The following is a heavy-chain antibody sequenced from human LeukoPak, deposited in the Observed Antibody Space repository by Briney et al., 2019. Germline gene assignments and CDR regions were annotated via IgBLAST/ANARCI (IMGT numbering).Heavy chain of an antibody. CDR1: GFTFSDYY. J-gene: IGHJ4*02. D-gene: IGHD1-14*01. CDR2: ISSSGTTI. Sequence: GGSLRLSCAASGFTFSDYYMSWIRQTPGKGLEWLSYISSSGTTINYADSVKGRFTLSRDDAKNSLYLQMNSLRAEDTAVYYCARGLSPPEDYWGQGTLVTASS. CDR3: ARGLSPPEDY. V-gene: IGHV3-11*01.